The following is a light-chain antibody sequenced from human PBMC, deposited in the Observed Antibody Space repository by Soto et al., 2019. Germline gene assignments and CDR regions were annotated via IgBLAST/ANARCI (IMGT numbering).Light chain of an antibody. V-gene: IGKV3-15*01. Sequence: EIVMTQSPATLSVSPGEGATVSCRASQSVSSNLAWYQQKPGQAPRLLIYGASTRATGIPARFSGSGSGTEFTLTISSLQSEDSAVYYCQQYNKWPPLTFGGGTKVEIK. CDR2: GAS. CDR1: QSVSSN. CDR3: QQYNKWPPLT. J-gene: IGKJ4*01.